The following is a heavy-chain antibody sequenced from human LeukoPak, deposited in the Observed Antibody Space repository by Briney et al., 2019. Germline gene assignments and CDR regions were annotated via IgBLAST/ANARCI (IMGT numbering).Heavy chain of an antibody. CDR2: IIPIFGTA. V-gene: IGHV1-69*13. CDR3: ARGPAAGIAAAGTEDY. J-gene: IGHJ4*02. D-gene: IGHD6-13*01. Sequence: SVKVSCKASGGTFSSHAISWVRQAPGQGLEWMGGIIPIFGTANYAQKFQGRVTITADESTSTAYMELSSLRSEDTAVYYCARGPAAGIAAAGTEDYWGQGTLVTVSS. CDR1: GGTFSSHA.